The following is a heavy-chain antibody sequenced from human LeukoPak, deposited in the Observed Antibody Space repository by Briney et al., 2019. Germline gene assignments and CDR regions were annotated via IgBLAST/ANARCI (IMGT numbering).Heavy chain of an antibody. CDR3: ARDRDDGGFEY. J-gene: IGHJ4*02. CDR1: GFTFSNYW. D-gene: IGHD4-23*01. V-gene: IGHV3-7*01. Sequence: TGGSLRLSCAASGFTFSNYWTSWVRQAPEKGLEWVANIKQDGSIKQYVDSMKGRFTISRDNAKNSLYLQMNSLRVEDTAVYYCARDRDDGGFEYWGQGTLVTVSS. CDR2: IKQDGSIK.